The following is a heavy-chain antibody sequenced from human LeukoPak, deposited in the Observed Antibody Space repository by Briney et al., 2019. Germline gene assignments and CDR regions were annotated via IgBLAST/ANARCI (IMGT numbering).Heavy chain of an antibody. CDR2: ISAYNGNT. CDR1: GYTFTSYG. CDR3: ARVMMDGYNYATFDY. J-gene: IGHJ4*02. V-gene: IGHV1-18*01. D-gene: IGHD5-24*01. Sequence: ASVKVSCKASGYTFTSYGICWVRQAPGQGLEWMGWISAYNGNTNYAQKLQGRVTMTTDTSTSTVYMELRSLRSDDTAVYYCARVMMDGYNYATFDYWGQGTLVTVSS.